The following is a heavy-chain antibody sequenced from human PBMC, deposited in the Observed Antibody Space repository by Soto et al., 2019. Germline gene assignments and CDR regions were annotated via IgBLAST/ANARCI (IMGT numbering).Heavy chain of an antibody. D-gene: IGHD3-10*01. Sequence: QVQLVQSGAEVKKPGASVKVSCKASGYTFTSYAMHWVRQAPGQRLEWMGWINAGNGNTKYSQKFQRRVTITRDTSASTAYMELSSLRSEDTAVYYCARDTDGSGSYYPAIFDYWGQGTLVTVSS. CDR3: ARDTDGSGSYYPAIFDY. CDR2: INAGNGNT. CDR1: GYTFTSYA. V-gene: IGHV1-3*01. J-gene: IGHJ4*02.